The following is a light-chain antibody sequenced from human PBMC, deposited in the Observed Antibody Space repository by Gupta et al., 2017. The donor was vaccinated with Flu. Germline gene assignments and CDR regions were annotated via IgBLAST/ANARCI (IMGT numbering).Light chain of an antibody. CDR3: QHYDDLPWT. CDR1: QDISNL. Sequence: DIQMTQLPPSLSASVGDRVTITCQASQDISNLLSWYLQKPGKAPKLLIYDASHLGTGVPSRFSGSGSGTDLTLTISSLQPEDIGTYYCQHYDDLPWTFGPGTEVDLK. V-gene: IGKV1-33*01. J-gene: IGKJ1*01. CDR2: DAS.